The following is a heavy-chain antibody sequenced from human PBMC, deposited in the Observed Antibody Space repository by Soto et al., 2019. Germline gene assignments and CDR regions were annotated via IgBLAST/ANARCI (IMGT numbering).Heavy chain of an antibody. CDR3: ARIVEMATIRYFDY. CDR1: GYTFTSYA. Sequence: ASVKVSCKASGYTFTSYAMHWVRQAPGQRLEWMGIIKPSGGSTNYAQKFQGRVTITADESTSTAYMELSSLRSEDTAVYYCARIVEMATIRYFDYWGQGTLVTVSS. J-gene: IGHJ4*02. D-gene: IGHD5-12*01. V-gene: IGHV1-46*01. CDR2: IKPSGGST.